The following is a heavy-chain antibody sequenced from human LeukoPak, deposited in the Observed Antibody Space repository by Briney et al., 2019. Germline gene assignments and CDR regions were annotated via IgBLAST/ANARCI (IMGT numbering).Heavy chain of an antibody. J-gene: IGHJ4*02. CDR1: GFIFSNFE. CDR2: INSGATSE. D-gene: IGHD2-15*01. CDR3: ARVICTGGSCFQNDY. Sequence: GGSLRLSCTASGFIFSNFEMNWFRQAPGKGLQWLAYINSGATSEYYADSVKGRFTISRDNAKNSLFLQMNSLRVQDTAIYYCARVICTGGSCFQNDYWGQGTLVTVSS. V-gene: IGHV3-48*03.